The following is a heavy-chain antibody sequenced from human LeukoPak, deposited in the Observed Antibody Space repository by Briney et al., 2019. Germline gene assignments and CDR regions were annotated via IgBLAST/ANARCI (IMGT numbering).Heavy chain of an antibody. V-gene: IGHV4-39*01. J-gene: IGHJ5*02. CDR2: IYYSGST. CDR3: ARRNYDFWSGYQNWFDP. CDR1: GGSISSSSYY. Sequence: SETLSLTCTVSGGSISSSSYYWGWIRQPPGKGLEWTGSIYYSGSTYYNPSLKSRVTISVDTSKNQFSLKLSSVTAADTAVYYCARRNYDFWSGYQNWFDPWGQGTLVTVSS. D-gene: IGHD3-3*01.